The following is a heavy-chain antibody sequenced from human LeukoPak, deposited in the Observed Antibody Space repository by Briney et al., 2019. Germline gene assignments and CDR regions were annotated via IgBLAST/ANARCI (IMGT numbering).Heavy chain of an antibody. D-gene: IGHD2-2*03. Sequence: GGSLRLSCAASGFTFDDYGMSWVRQAPGKGLEWVSGINWNGGSTVYADSVKGRFTISRGNAKNSLYLQMHSLRAEDTALYYCARASWIFVESSFDYWGQGTLVTVSS. J-gene: IGHJ4*02. CDR2: INWNGGST. CDR1: GFTFDDYG. CDR3: ARASWIFVESSFDY. V-gene: IGHV3-20*04.